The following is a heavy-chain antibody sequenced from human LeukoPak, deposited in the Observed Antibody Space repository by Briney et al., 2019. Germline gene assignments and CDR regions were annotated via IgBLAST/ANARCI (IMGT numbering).Heavy chain of an antibody. Sequence: PGGSLRLSCAASGFTFSSYSMNWVRQAPGKGLEWVSYISSSSSTIYYADSVKGRFTISRDNAKNSLYLQMNSLGDEDTAVYYCAAATTLDYWGQGTLVTVSS. V-gene: IGHV3-48*02. J-gene: IGHJ4*02. CDR2: ISSSSSTI. CDR1: GFTFSSYS. D-gene: IGHD2-15*01. CDR3: AAATTLDY.